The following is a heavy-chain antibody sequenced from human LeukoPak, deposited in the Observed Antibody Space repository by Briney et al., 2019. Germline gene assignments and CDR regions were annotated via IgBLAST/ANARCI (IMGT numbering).Heavy chain of an antibody. V-gene: IGHV4-61*02. J-gene: IGHJ4*02. D-gene: IGHD7-27*01. CDR3: ARTPWGFFDY. CDR1: GGSISSGSYY. Sequence: SETLSLTCTVSGGSISSGSYYWSWIRQPAGKGLEWIGRIYTSRSTNYNPSLKSRVTISVDTSKNQFSLKLSSVTAADTAVYYCARTPWGFFDYWGQGTLVTVSS. CDR2: IYTSRST.